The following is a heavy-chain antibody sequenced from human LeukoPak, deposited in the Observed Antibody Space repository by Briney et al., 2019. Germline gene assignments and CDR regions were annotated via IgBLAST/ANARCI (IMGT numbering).Heavy chain of an antibody. Sequence: QPGGSLRLSCAASGFTFSSYWMSWVRQAPGKGLEWVANIKQDGSEKYYVDSVKGRFTISRDNAKNSLYLQMNSLRAEDTAVYYCAKDFFMAGTTGSNDYWGQGTLVTVSS. D-gene: IGHD1-14*01. CDR2: IKQDGSEK. V-gene: IGHV3-7*03. CDR1: GFTFSSYW. CDR3: AKDFFMAGTTGSNDY. J-gene: IGHJ4*02.